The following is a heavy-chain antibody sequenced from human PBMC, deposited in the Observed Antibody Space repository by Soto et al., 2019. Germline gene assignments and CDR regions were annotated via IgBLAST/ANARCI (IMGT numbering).Heavy chain of an antibody. D-gene: IGHD6-19*01. CDR1: GYTFTGYA. CDR3: ARAVAVPADFDY. Sequence: ASVKVSCKASGYTFTGYAMHWVRQAPGQRLEWMGWINAGNGNTKYSQKFQGRVTITRDTSASTAFMELSSLRSEDTAVYYCARAVAVPADFDYWGQGTLVTVSS. J-gene: IGHJ4*02. CDR2: INAGNGNT. V-gene: IGHV1-3*01.